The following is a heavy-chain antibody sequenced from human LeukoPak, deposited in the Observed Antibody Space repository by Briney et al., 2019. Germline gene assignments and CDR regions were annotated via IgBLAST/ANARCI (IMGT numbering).Heavy chain of an antibody. CDR3: AKKGRIGGTTFFDY. CDR2: IGNSDDDT. CDR1: GFTFSSYG. V-gene: IGHV3-23*01. Sequence: GGSLRLPCAASGFTFSSYGMSWVRQAPGKGLEWVSAIGNSDDDTYYADSVKGRFTISRDNSKNTLYLQMNSLRAEDTAVYHCAKKGRIGGTTFFDYWGQGTLVTVSS. J-gene: IGHJ4*02. D-gene: IGHD1-20*01.